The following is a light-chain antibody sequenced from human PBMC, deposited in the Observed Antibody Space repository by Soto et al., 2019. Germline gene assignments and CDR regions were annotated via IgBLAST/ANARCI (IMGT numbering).Light chain of an antibody. V-gene: IGKV1-5*01. CDR1: QSITYW. CDR2: DVF. Sequence: DIPMTQSPSSLSASVGDRVTITCRASQSITYWLAWYQQKPGRAPKLLIYDVFNLQSGVPSRFSGSGSGTEFTLTISSLQPDDSATYYCQQYHSFSFTVGQGTKLEIK. CDR3: QQYHSFSFT. J-gene: IGKJ2*01.